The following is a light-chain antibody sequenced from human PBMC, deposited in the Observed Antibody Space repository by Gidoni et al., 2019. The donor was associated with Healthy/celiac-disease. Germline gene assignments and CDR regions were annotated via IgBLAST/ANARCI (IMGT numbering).Light chain of an antibody. CDR2: KAS. CDR1: QSISSW. Sequence: DIQMTQSPSTLSASVGDRVTIPCRASQSISSWLAWYQQKPGKAHKLLIYKASSLESGVPSRFSGSGSGTEFTLTISSLQPDDFATYYCQQYNSYSLTFGGXTKVEIK. J-gene: IGKJ4*01. V-gene: IGKV1-5*03. CDR3: QQYNSYSLT.